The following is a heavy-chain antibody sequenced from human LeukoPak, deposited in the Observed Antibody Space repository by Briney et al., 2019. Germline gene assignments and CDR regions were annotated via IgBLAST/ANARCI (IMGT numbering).Heavy chain of an antibody. D-gene: IGHD6-13*01. CDR2: INPNSGGT. Sequence: ASVKVSCNASGYTFTGYYMHWVRQAPGQGLEWMGWINPNSGGTNYAQKFQGRVTMTRDTSISTAYMELSRLRSDDTAVYYCARGRQLVENWFDPWGQGTLVTVSS. CDR3: ARGRQLVENWFDP. J-gene: IGHJ5*02. V-gene: IGHV1-2*02. CDR1: GYTFTGYY.